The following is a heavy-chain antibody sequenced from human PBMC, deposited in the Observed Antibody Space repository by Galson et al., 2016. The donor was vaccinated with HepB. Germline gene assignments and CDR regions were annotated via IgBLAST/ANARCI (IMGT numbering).Heavy chain of an antibody. D-gene: IGHD3-10*01. CDR1: GDSVYNNGAA. J-gene: IGHJ6*02. V-gene: IGHV6-1*01. CDR3: ARAVMLGRDMDV. CDR2: TFYRSTWEN. Sequence: CAISGDSVYNNGAAWVWIRQSPSRGVEWLGRTFYRSTWENHYAGSVKNRITISPDTSRNQFSLHLNSVTPEDTAVYYCARAVMLGRDMDVWGQGTTVTVSS.